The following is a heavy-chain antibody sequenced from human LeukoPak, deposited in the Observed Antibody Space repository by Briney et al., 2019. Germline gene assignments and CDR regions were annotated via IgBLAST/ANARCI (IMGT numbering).Heavy chain of an antibody. CDR3: ARLKGSGSYGDWFDP. J-gene: IGHJ5*02. V-gene: IGHV4-59*01. CDR1: GGSISSYY. CDR2: IYYSGST. D-gene: IGHD3-10*01. Sequence: SETLSLTCTVSGGSISSYYWSWIRQPPGKGLEWLGYIYYSGSTNYNPSLKSRVTISVDTSKKQFSLKLSSVTAADTAVYYCARLKGSGSYGDWFDPWGQGTLVTVSS.